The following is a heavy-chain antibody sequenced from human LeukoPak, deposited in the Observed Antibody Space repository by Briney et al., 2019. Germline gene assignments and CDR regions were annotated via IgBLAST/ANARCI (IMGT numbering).Heavy chain of an antibody. D-gene: IGHD2-2*01. Sequence: PSETLSLTCTVSGGSISSSSYYWGWIRQPPGKGLEWIGSIYYSGSTYYNPSLKSRVTISVDTSKSQFSLKLSSVTAADTAVYYCARRQDIVVVPAAMGHNWFDPWGQGTLVTVSS. CDR3: ARRQDIVVVPAAMGHNWFDP. J-gene: IGHJ5*02. V-gene: IGHV4-39*01. CDR2: IYYSGST. CDR1: GGSISSSSYY.